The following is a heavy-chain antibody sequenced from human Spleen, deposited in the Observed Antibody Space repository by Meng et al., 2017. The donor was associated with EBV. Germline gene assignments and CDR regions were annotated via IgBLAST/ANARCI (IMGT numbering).Heavy chain of an antibody. CDR1: GGSITSTNW. Sequence: QVRRQESGPGLVKPSEALSLTCVVSGGSITSTNWWSWVRQPPGKGLEWIGETHHGGNTNYNTSLQSRVTISVDKSKSQFSLQLTSVTAADTALYYCASHLVTPGTRGFDHWGPGILVTVPS. J-gene: IGHJ4*02. D-gene: IGHD6-13*01. CDR3: ASHLVTPGTRGFDH. CDR2: THHGGNT. V-gene: IGHV4-4*02.